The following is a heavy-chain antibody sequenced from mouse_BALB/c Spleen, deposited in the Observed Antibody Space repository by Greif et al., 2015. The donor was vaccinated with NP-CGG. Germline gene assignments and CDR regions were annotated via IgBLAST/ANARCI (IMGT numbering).Heavy chain of an antibody. D-gene: IGHD1-1*01. CDR3: AREGDDYGSSFPFDY. V-gene: IGHV3-6*02. J-gene: IGHJ2*01. Sequence: ESGPGLVKPSQSLSLTCSVTGYSITSGYYWNWIRQFPGNKLEWMGYISYDGSNNYNPSLKNRISITRDTSKNQFFLKLNSVTTEDTATYFWAREGDDYGSSFPFDYWGQGTTLTVSS. CDR2: ISYDGSN. CDR1: GYSITSGYY.